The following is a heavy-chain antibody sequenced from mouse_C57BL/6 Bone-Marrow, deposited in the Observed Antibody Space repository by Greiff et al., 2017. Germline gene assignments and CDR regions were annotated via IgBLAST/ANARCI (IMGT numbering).Heavy chain of an antibody. D-gene: IGHD1-1*01. CDR1: GYTFTSYW. CDR3: ARLLVITTVEGHYYFDY. J-gene: IGHJ2*01. V-gene: IGHV1-69*01. CDR2: IDPSDSYT. Sequence: VQLQQPGAELVMPGASVKLSCKASGYTFTSYWMHWVKQRPGQGLEWIGEIDPSDSYTNYNQKFKGKSTLTVDKSSSTAYMQLSSLTSEYSAVYYCARLLVITTVEGHYYFDYWGQGTTLTVSS.